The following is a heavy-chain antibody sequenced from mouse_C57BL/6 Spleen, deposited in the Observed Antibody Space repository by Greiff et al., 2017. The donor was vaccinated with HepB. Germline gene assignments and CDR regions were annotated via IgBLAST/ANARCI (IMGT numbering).Heavy chain of an antibody. V-gene: IGHV5-9-1*02. D-gene: IGHD1-1*02. J-gene: IGHJ3*01. Sequence: EVQVVESGEGLVKPGGSLKLSCAASGFTFSSYAMSWVRQTPEKRLEWVAYISSGGDYIYYADTVKGRFTISRDNARNTLYLQMSSLKSEDTAMYYCTRDQGGSPWFAYWGQGTLVTVSA. CDR2: ISSGGDYI. CDR1: GFTFSSYA. CDR3: TRDQGGSPWFAY.